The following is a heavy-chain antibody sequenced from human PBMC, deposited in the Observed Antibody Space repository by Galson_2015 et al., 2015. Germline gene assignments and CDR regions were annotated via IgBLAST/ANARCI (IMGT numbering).Heavy chain of an antibody. CDR1: GFTASSNY. CDR3: ARGRGFIFDF. CDR2: LSKTDTA. Sequence: SLRLSFAASGFTASSNYMAWFRQAPGKGLEWVSVLSKTDTAYYVDSVRGRFTISRDNSKNTVYLQMDYLTVDDTAVYYCARGRGFIFDFWGQGTLVTVSS. J-gene: IGHJ4*02. V-gene: IGHV3-53*01. D-gene: IGHD3-10*01.